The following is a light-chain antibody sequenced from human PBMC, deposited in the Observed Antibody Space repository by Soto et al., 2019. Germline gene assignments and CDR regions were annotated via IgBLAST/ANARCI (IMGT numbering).Light chain of an antibody. J-gene: IGKJ1*01. CDR1: ESFLHSSNNKNY. Sequence: DIVMTQSPDSLAVSLGERATINCKSSESFLHSSNNKNYLAWYQQKPGQPPKLFIYWASTRESGVPDRFSGSGSGTDFTLTISSLQAEDVAVYYCQQYSGTPTFGQGTKVDIK. CDR2: WAS. CDR3: QQYSGTPT. V-gene: IGKV4-1*01.